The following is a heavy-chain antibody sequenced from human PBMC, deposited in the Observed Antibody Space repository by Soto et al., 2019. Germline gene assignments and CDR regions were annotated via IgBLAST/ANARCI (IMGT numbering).Heavy chain of an antibody. CDR2: ISGSGVST. CDR3: ARDPSVVVVAATPYYYCGRDV. V-gene: IGHV3-23*01. Sequence: GGSLRLSCAASGFTFSSYAMSWVRQAPGKGLEWVSAISGSGVSTYYADSVKGRFTISRDNSKDTLYLQMNSLRAEDTAVYYCARDPSVVVVAATPYYYCGRDVWGQGTTVTVSS. D-gene: IGHD2-15*01. J-gene: IGHJ6*02. CDR1: GFTFSSYA.